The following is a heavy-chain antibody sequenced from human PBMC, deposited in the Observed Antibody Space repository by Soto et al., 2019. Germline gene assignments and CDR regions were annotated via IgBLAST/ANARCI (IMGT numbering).Heavy chain of an antibody. CDR1: GFTFSTYW. Sequence: GGSLRLSCAASGFTFSTYWMHWVRQAPGKGLVWVSRINSDGSSTNYTDSVKGRFTISRDNAKNTQYLQINSLRAEDTAVYYCARALPLYGPIDYWGKGTLVTVSS. CDR3: ARALPLYGPIDY. V-gene: IGHV3-74*01. CDR2: INSDGSST. J-gene: IGHJ4*02. D-gene: IGHD3-10*01.